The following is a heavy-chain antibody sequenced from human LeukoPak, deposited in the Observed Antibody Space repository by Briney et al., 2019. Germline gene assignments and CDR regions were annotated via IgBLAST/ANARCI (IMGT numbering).Heavy chain of an antibody. J-gene: IGHJ4*02. CDR1: GFTFSSYS. CDR3: ARDLAYYDFGYFDY. CDR2: IKQDGSER. D-gene: IGHD3-3*01. V-gene: IGHV3-7*01. Sequence: GGSLRLSCAASGFTFSSYSMNWVRQAPGKGLEWVANIKQDGSERYYVDSVKGRFTISRDNAKNSLYLQMNSLRAEDTAVYYCARDLAYYDFGYFDYWGQGTLVTVSS.